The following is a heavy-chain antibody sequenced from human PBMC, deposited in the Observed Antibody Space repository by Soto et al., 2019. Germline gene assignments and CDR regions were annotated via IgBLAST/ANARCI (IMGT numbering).Heavy chain of an antibody. Sequence: QVHLVESGGGVVQPGRSLRLSCATSGFTFTNYVMHWVRQTPGKGLEWVANVWYDGRQKWYEDLAKGRFTISRDNSENTVSLQMNILRVEDTAVYYCATEPVESIWRIGSWGIDNWGQGTLVTVSS. V-gene: IGHV3-33*03. J-gene: IGHJ4*02. CDR1: GFTFTNYV. CDR2: VWYDGRQK. D-gene: IGHD6-13*01. CDR3: ATEPVESIWRIGSWGIDN.